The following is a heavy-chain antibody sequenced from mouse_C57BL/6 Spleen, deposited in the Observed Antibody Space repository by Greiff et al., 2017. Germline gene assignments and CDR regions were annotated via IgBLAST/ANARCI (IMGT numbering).Heavy chain of an antibody. D-gene: IGHD2-1*01. CDR3: ARRGIYSSFAY. Sequence: QVQLQQPGAELVKPGASVKMSCKASGYTFTTYRIEWLKQNHGKSLEWIGNFHPSNDDTKYNEKFKGKATLTVEKSSSTGYLELSRVTSDDSAVYYCARRGIYSSFAYWGQATLVTVSA. CDR1: GYTFTTYR. J-gene: IGHJ3*01. V-gene: IGHV1-47*01. CDR2: FHPSNDDT.